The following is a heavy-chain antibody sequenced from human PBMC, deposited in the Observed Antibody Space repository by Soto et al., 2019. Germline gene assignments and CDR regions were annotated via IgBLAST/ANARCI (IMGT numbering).Heavy chain of an antibody. V-gene: IGHV4-31*03. CDR2: INYSGST. CDR1: GGSISSGGYY. D-gene: IGHD3-16*02. Sequence: SETLSLTCTVSGGSISSGGYYWSWIRQHPGKGLEWIGEINYSGSTNYNPSLKSRVTISVDTSKNQFSLKLSSVTAADTAVYYCARAVNDYDYIWGSYRSSSHFDYWGQGTLVTVSS. J-gene: IGHJ4*02. CDR3: ARAVNDYDYIWGSYRSSSHFDY.